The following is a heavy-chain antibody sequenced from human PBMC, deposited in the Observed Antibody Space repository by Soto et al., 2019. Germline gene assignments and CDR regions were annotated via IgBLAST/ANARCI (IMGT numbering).Heavy chain of an antibody. J-gene: IGHJ6*02. CDR3: ARDIAAAAYYCYGMDV. CDR1: GGSISSSSYY. V-gene: IGHV4-39*02. Sequence: PSETLSLTCTVSGGSISSSSYYWGWIRQPPGKGLEWIGSIYYSGSTYYNPSLKSRVTISVDTSKNQFSLKLSSVTAADTAVYYCARDIAAAAYYCYGMDVWGQGTTVTVSS. CDR2: IYYSGST. D-gene: IGHD6-13*01.